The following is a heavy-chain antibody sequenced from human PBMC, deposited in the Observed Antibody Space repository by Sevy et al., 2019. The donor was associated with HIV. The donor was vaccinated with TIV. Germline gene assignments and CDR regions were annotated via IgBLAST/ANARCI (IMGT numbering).Heavy chain of an antibody. D-gene: IGHD3-22*01. V-gene: IGHV3-11*01. Sequence: GGSLRLSCAASGFTFSDNYMSWIRQAPGKGLEWVSYISSSGSTIYYADSEKGRFTISRDNAKNSLYLQMNSLRAEDTAVYYCARASDYYDSSGLPDNWGQGTLVTVSS. CDR3: ARASDYYDSSGLPDN. CDR1: GFTFSDNY. CDR2: ISSSGSTI. J-gene: IGHJ4*02.